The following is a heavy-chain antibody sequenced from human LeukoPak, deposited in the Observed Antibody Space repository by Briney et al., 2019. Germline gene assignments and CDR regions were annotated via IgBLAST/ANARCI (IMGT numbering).Heavy chain of an antibody. V-gene: IGHV3-23*01. Sequence: GGSLRLSCAASGFTFNNFGMNWVRQAPGKGLEWVSAISGSGGSTYYADSVKGRFTISRDNSKNTLYLQMNSLRAEDTAVYYCAKADDSSGYFYWGQGTLVTVSS. CDR1: GFTFNNFG. CDR3: AKADDSSGYFY. J-gene: IGHJ4*02. CDR2: ISGSGGST. D-gene: IGHD3-22*01.